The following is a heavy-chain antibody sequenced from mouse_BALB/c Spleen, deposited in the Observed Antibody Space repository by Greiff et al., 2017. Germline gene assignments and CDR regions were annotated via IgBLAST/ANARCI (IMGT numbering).Heavy chain of an antibody. Sequence: EVKLVESGGGLVKPGGSLKLSCAASGFTFSSYAMSWVRQTPEKRLEWVASISSGGSTYYPDSVKGRFTISRDNARNILYLQMSSLRSEDTAMYYCARGRITTVLDYWGQGTTLTVSS. J-gene: IGHJ2*01. CDR3: ARGRITTVLDY. D-gene: IGHD1-1*01. CDR2: ISSGGST. V-gene: IGHV5-6-5*01. CDR1: GFTFSSYA.